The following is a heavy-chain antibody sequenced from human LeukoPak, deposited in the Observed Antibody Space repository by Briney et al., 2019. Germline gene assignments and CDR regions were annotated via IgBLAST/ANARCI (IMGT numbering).Heavy chain of an antibody. CDR2: IKQDGSGK. V-gene: IGHV3-7*01. CDR1: GFTFSSYA. D-gene: IGHD5-18*01. J-gene: IGHJ4*02. Sequence: GGSLRLSCAASGFTFSSYAMSWHRQTPGEGLEGVTMIKQDGSGKNYVDSVRGRFTISRDDAKNSLYLQMNNLRVEDTAVYYCASLDTALLNSAYWGQGTLVTVSS. CDR3: ASLDTALLNSAY.